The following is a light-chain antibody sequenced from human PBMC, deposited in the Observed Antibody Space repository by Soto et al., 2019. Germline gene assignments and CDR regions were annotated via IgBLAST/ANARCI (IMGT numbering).Light chain of an antibody. Sequence: AIQMTQSPSSLSASVGDRVTITCRASQDIRNNLGWYQQKPGKAPKLLIYAASTLQSGVPSTFSGSGSGTDFTLTISSLQPEDFASYYCLQNYNHPWTFGQGTKVDIK. CDR3: LQNYNHPWT. J-gene: IGKJ1*01. CDR1: QDIRNN. CDR2: AAS. V-gene: IGKV1-6*01.